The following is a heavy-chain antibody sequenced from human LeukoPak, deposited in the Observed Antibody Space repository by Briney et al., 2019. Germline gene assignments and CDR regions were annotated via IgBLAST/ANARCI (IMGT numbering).Heavy chain of an antibody. Sequence: GGSLRLSCAASGFTVSTNYMSWVRQAPGKGLEWVSVISSGSTPYYADSVKGRFTIPRDSSENTLYLQMHSLRAEDTAVYYCARGGAGYAFDYWGQGTLVTVSS. CDR1: GFTVSTNY. J-gene: IGHJ4*02. V-gene: IGHV3-66*02. CDR2: ISSGSTP. D-gene: IGHD5-12*01. CDR3: ARGGAGYAFDY.